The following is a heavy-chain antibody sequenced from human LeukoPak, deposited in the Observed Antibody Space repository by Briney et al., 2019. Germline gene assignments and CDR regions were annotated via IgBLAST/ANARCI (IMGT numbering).Heavy chain of an antibody. J-gene: IGHJ5*02. CDR1: GYTFTGYY. D-gene: IGHD2-2*02. V-gene: IGHV1-2*02. CDR2: INPNSGGT. Sequence: ASVKVSCKASGYTFTGYYMHWLRQAPGQGLEWMGWINPNSGGTNYAQKFQGRVTMTRDTSISTAYMELSRLRSDDTAVYYCARAYCSSTSCYNAMWFDPWGQGTLVTASS. CDR3: ARAYCSSTSCYNAMWFDP.